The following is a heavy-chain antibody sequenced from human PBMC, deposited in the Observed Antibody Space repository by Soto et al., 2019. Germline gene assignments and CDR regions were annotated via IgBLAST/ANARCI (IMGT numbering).Heavy chain of an antibody. J-gene: IGHJ6*02. CDR2: ISVGGRSK. Sequence: PGGSLRLSCSASGFTFRSYGMNWVRQAPGKGLEWVSLISVGGRSKYYVDSVKGRFTISRDNSKNTLYLQMNSLRAEDTAVYYCAKVSMAGYYYYGMDVWGQGTTVTVSS. V-gene: IGHV3-23*01. CDR3: AKVSMAGYYYYGMDV. D-gene: IGHD6-19*01. CDR1: GFTFRSYG.